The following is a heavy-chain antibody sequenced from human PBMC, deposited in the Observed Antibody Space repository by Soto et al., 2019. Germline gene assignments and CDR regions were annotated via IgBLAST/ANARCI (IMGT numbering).Heavy chain of an antibody. CDR3: ANSYGDYVSY. D-gene: IGHD4-17*01. CDR1: GDSISSSTYY. CDR2: IYYSGST. V-gene: IGHV4-39*01. J-gene: IGHJ4*02. Sequence: PSETMSLTSTVSGDSISSSTYYWGWIRQPPGKGLEWIGSIYYSGSTYYNPSLKSRVTISVDTSKNQFSLKLSSVTAADTAVYYCANSYGDYVSYWGQGTLVTVSS.